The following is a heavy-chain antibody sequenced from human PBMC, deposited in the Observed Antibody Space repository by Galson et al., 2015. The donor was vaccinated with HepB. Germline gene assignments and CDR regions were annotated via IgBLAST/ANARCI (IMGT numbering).Heavy chain of an antibody. CDR2: ISYDGSNK. CDR1: GFTFSSYG. J-gene: IGHJ4*02. D-gene: IGHD2-2*01. V-gene: IGHV3-30*03. Sequence: SLRLSCAASGFTFSSYGMHWVRQAPGKGLEWVAVISYDGSNKYYADSVKGRFTISRDNSKNTLYLQMNSLRAEDTAVYYCAFGSSNHQPFDYWGQGTLVTVSS. CDR3: AFGSSNHQPFDY.